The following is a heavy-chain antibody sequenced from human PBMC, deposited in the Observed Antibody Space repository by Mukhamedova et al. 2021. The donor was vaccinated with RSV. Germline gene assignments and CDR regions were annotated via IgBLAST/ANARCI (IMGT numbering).Heavy chain of an antibody. D-gene: IGHD4/OR15-4a*01. J-gene: IGHJ2*01. CDR3: AKVRRDSGWYFDL. Sequence: YADSVKGRFTISRDNSKNTLYLQMNSLRAEDTAVYYCAKVRRDSGWYFDLWGRGTLVTVSS. V-gene: IGHV3-23*01.